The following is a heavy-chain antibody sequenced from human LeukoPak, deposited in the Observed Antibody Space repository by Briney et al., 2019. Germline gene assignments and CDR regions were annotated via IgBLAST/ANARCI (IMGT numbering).Heavy chain of an antibody. CDR3: ARQAHCTSDLCYPFDY. CDR2: IHYSGST. J-gene: IGHJ4*02. Sequence: SETLSLTCTVSGGSISGYYWSWIRQPPGKGLEWIGYIHYSGSTNYNPSLKSRVTISADTTKNQFSLKLSPVTAADTAVYYCARQAHCTSDLCYPFDYWGQGTLVTVSS. D-gene: IGHD2-8*01. V-gene: IGHV4-59*08. CDR1: GGSISGYY.